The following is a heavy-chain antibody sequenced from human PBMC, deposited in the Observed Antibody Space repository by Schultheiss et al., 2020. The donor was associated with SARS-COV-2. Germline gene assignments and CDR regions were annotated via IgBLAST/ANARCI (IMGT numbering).Heavy chain of an antibody. J-gene: IGHJ6*02. CDR2: IYYSGST. Sequence: SETLSLTCTVSGGSISSGGYYWGWIRQPPGKGLEWIGYIYYSGSTNYNPSLKSRVTISVDTSKNQFSLKLSSVTAADTAVYYCARTRPYYYYGMDVWGQGTTVTVSS. D-gene: IGHD6-6*01. V-gene: IGHV4-61*05. CDR1: GGSISSGGYY. CDR3: ARTRPYYYYGMDV.